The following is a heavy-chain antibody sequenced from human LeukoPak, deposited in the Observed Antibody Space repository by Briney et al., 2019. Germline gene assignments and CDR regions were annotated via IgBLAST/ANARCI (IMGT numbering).Heavy chain of an antibody. J-gene: IGHJ5*02. CDR2: IYHSGST. Sequence: PSETLSLTCTVSGGSISSFYWTWIRQPPGKGLEWIGYIYHSGSTNYNPSLKSRVTISVDTSKNQLSLKLSSVTAADTAVYYCARDGNIAAAAPRGYNRFDPWGQGTLVTVSS. V-gene: IGHV4-59*01. CDR3: ARDGNIAAAAPRGYNRFDP. CDR1: GGSISSFY. D-gene: IGHD6-13*01.